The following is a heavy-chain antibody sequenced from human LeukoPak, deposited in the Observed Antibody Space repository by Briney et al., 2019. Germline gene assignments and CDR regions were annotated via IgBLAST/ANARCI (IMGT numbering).Heavy chain of an antibody. CDR1: GGSFSGYY. J-gene: IGHJ4*02. CDR2: IYTSGST. V-gene: IGHV4-4*07. D-gene: IGHD3-16*01. Sequence: SETLSLTCAVYGGSFSGYYWSWIRQPAGKGLEWIGRIYTSGSTNYNPSLKSRVTMSVDTSKNQFSLKLSSVTAADTAVYYCARDRLTLTFDYWGQGTLVTVSS. CDR3: ARDRLTLTFDY.